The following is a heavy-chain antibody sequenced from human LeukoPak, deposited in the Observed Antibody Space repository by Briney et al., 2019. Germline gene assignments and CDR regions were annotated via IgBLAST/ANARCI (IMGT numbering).Heavy chain of an antibody. Sequence: ASVNVSCKASGYTFTSYYMHWVRQAPAQGVEWMGIINPSGGSTRYGQKFQGRVTMTRDTSTSTVYMELSSLRSEDTAVYYCARDSLIVGATPNWFDPWGQGTLVTVSS. V-gene: IGHV1-46*01. CDR2: INPSGGST. CDR1: GYTFTSYY. CDR3: ARDSLIVGATPNWFDP. D-gene: IGHD1-26*01. J-gene: IGHJ5*02.